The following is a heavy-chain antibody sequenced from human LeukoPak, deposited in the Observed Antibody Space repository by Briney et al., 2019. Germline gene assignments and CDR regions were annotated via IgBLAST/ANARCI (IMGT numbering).Heavy chain of an antibody. CDR2: IWYDGSDE. D-gene: IGHD6-13*01. V-gene: IGHV3-33*08. Sequence: GGSLRLSCAATGFTFRSYGMHWVRQAPGKGLEWVAVIWYDGSDENYAESVKGRFTIFRDNSKNTLYLQMNGLRAEDTAVYYCARDKIGSSSWSYYFDYWGQGTLVTVSS. CDR1: GFTFRSYG. J-gene: IGHJ4*02. CDR3: ARDKIGSSSWSYYFDY.